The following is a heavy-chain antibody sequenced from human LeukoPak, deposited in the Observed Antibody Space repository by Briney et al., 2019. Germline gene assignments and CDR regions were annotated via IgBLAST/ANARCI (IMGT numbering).Heavy chain of an antibody. CDR3: AKDRSRNWNHGGVVDY. CDR1: GFTFSSYG. J-gene: IGHJ4*02. D-gene: IGHD1-1*01. V-gene: IGHV3-30*02. CDR2: IRYDGSNK. Sequence: PGRSLRLSCAASGFTFSSYGMHWVRQAPGKGLDWVAFIRYDGSNKYYVDSVKGRFTISRDNSKNTLYLQMNSLRAEDTAVYYCAKDRSRNWNHGGVVDYWGQGTLVTVSS.